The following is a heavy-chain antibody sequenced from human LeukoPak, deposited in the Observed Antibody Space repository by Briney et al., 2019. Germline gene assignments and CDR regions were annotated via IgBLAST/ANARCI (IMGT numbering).Heavy chain of an antibody. Sequence: SVKVSCKASGYTFTGYYMHWVRQAPGQGLEWMGWINPNSGGANYAQKFQGRVTMTRDTSISTAYMELSRLRSDDTALYYCAKVPFTGYSSSWYYFDYWGQGTLVTVSS. J-gene: IGHJ4*02. CDR2: INPNSGGA. D-gene: IGHD6-13*01. CDR3: AKVPFTGYSSSWYYFDY. CDR1: GYTFTGYY. V-gene: IGHV1-2*02.